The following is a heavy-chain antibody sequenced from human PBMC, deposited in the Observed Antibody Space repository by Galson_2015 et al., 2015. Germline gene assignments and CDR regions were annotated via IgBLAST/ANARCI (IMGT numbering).Heavy chain of an antibody. CDR2: IYYSGST. CDR3: ARVSSGWSENNWFDP. Sequence: LRLSCAASGFTFSSYAMSWVRQAPGKGLEWIGSIYYSGSTYYNPSLKSRVTISVDTSKNQFSLKLSSVTAADTAVYYCARVSSGWSENNWFDPWGQGTLVTVSS. V-gene: IGHV4-38-2*01. CDR1: GFTFSSYA. J-gene: IGHJ5*02. D-gene: IGHD6-19*01.